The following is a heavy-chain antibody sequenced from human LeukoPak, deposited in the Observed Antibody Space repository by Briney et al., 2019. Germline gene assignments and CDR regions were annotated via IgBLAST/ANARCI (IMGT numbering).Heavy chain of an antibody. CDR3: AREREPHGAGTYFDY. V-gene: IGHV4-59*01. J-gene: IGHJ4*02. D-gene: IGHD3-10*01. CDR1: GASISSYF. Sequence: SETLSLTCTVSGASISSYFRSWIRQPPGKGLEWIGYMSSRGSTNYNPSLESRVTISVDTSKNQISLKLTSVTAADTAVYYCAREREPHGAGTYFDYWGQGTLVTISS. CDR2: MSSRGST.